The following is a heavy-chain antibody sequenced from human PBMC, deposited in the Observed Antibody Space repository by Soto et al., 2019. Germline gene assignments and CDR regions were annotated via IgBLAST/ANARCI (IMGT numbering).Heavy chain of an antibody. Sequence: QAQLVQSGPEVKMPGASVKVSCKTSGYTFATYGVSWVGQAPGQGLEWLGWISGYNGNTNYAKKVQDRVTLTTDTSTSTAYMELRSLRSDDTAVYYCARHRRYSGYTYFDYWGQGTLVTVSS. CDR3: ARHRRYSGYTYFDY. CDR1: GYTFATYG. CDR2: ISGYNGNT. D-gene: IGHD6-25*01. V-gene: IGHV1-18*01. J-gene: IGHJ4*02.